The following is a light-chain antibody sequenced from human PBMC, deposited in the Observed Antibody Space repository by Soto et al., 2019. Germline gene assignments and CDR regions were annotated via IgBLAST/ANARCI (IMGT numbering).Light chain of an antibody. V-gene: IGKV3-15*01. CDR2: GAS. J-gene: IGKJ2*01. Sequence: EIVMTQSPATLSLSPGERASLSCRASQSINSELAWYQQKPGQPPRILIYGASTRATGVPARFTGSESGSEFTLTISGLQSEDFAVDYCQQDHNWHLTCGQGTMLEI. CDR3: QQDHNWHLT. CDR1: QSINSE.